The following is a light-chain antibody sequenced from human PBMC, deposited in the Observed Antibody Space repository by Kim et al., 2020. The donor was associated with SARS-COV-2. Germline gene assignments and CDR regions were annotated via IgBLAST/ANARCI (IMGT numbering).Light chain of an antibody. CDR1: SSDVGGYKY. CDR3: SSYTSSSTRV. V-gene: IGLV2-14*04. CDR2: DVS. J-gene: IGLJ3*02. Sequence: GQAITISCPGTSSDVGGYKYVSWYQEHPGKAPKLMIYDVSKRPSGVSNRFSGSKSGNTASLTISGLQAEDEADYYCSSYTSSSTRVFGGGTQLTVL.